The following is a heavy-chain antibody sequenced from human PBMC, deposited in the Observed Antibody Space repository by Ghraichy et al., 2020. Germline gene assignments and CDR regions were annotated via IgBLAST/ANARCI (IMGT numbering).Heavy chain of an antibody. V-gene: IGHV6-1*01. CDR3: ARDLSKLELRGFWYYYHGMDV. Sequence: TLSLTCAISGDSVSSNSAAWNWIRQSPSRGLEWLGRTYYRSKWYNDYAVSVKSRITINPDTSKNQFSLQLNSVTPEDTAVYYCARDLSKLELRGFWYYYHGMDVWGQGTTVTVSS. J-gene: IGHJ6*02. D-gene: IGHD1-7*01. CDR2: TYYRSKWYN. CDR1: GDSVSSNSAA.